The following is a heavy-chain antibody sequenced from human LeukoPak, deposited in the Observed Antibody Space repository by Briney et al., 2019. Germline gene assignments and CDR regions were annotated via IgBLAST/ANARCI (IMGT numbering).Heavy chain of an antibody. D-gene: IGHD5-18*01. V-gene: IGHV4-59*01. CDR1: GGSISSYY. J-gene: IGHJ4*02. CDR2: IYYSGST. Sequence: KPSETLSLTCTVSGGSISSYYWSWIRQPPGKRLEWIGYIYYSGSTNYNPSLKSRVTISVDTSKNQFSLKLSSVTAADTAVYYCARVDTAMTGRPSEYYFDYWGQGTLVTVSS. CDR3: ARVDTAMTGRPSEYYFDY.